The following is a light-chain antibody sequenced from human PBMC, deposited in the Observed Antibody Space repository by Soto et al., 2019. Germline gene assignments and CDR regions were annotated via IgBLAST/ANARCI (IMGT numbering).Light chain of an antibody. CDR1: SSVVGSYNL. CDR2: EGS. CDR3: CSYAGSGTWV. Sequence: QSALTQPASVSGSPGQSITISCTGTSSVVGSYNLVSWYQQHPGKAPKLMIYEGSKRPSGTSNRFSGSKSGNTASLTISGPQAEDEADDYCCSYAGSGTWVFGGGTKLTVL. V-gene: IGLV2-23*01. J-gene: IGLJ3*02.